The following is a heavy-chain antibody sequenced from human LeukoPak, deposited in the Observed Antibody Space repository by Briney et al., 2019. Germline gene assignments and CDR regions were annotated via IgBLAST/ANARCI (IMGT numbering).Heavy chain of an antibody. J-gene: IGHJ5*02. D-gene: IGHD3-10*01. Sequence: GGSLRLSCAASGFAFSNYWMSWVRRAPGKGLEWVANIKQDGSEEYYVDSVKGRFTISRDNAKNSLFLQLNSLRAEDTAVYYCARSGIRGVVVTSWGQGTLVAVS. CDR2: IKQDGSEE. V-gene: IGHV3-7*03. CDR3: ARSGIRGVVVTS. CDR1: GFAFSNYW.